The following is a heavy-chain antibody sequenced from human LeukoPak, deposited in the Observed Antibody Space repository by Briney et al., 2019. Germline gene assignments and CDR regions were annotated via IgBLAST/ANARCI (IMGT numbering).Heavy chain of an antibody. CDR3: ATFYHERSRIWEYFDY. V-gene: IGHV4-39*01. J-gene: IGHJ4*02. D-gene: IGHD3-22*01. CDR2: IYYSENT. Sequence: PSETLSLTCTVSGGSITNNNYYWGWIRQPPGQGLEWIGNIYYSENTYYNPSLKSRVTISVDTSKNQFSLKLSSVSAADTAVYFCATFYHERSRIWEYFDYWGQGTLVTVSS. CDR1: GGSITNNNYY.